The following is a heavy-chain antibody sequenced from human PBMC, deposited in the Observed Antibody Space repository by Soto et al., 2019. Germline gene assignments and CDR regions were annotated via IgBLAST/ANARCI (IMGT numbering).Heavy chain of an antibody. CDR3: ATIIRSTGGIFDY. CDR1: GYTFSDYN. Sequence: EVQLVQSGAEVKRPGATVKISCKVSGYTFSDYNMHWIQQTPGKGLEWMGLVDPEDGETIYAEKFQDRFTITADTSTDTAYMELSSLRSEDTAVYYCATIIRSTGGIFDYWGQGTLVTVSS. CDR2: VDPEDGET. V-gene: IGHV1-69-2*01. J-gene: IGHJ4*02. D-gene: IGHD4-4*01.